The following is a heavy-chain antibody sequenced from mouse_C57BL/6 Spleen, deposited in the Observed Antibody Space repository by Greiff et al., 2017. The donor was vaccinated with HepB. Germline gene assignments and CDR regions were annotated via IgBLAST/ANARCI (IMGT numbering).Heavy chain of an antibody. D-gene: IGHD2-2*01. V-gene: IGHV5-17*01. CDR1: GFTFSDYG. CDR3: AKLGYGGAMDY. CDR2: ISSGSSTI. J-gene: IGHJ4*01. Sequence: EVKLQESGGGLVKPGGSLKLSCAASGFTFSDYGMHWVRQAPEKGLEWVAYISSGSSTIYYADTVKGRFTISRDNAKNTLFLQMTSLRSEDTAMYYCAKLGYGGAMDYWGQGTSVTVSS.